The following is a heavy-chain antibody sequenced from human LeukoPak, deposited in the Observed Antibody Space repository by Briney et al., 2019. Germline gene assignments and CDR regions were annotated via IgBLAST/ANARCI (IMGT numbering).Heavy chain of an antibody. CDR3: ARDYFDSSDYPQTYYYYYMDV. D-gene: IGHD3-22*01. CDR1: GFTFSRYS. V-gene: IGHV3-21*04. CDR2: ISSTSAFI. Sequence: PGGSLRLSCAASGFTFSRYSMNWVRQAPGKGLEWVSSISSTSAFIYSADSVKGRFTISRDTAKNSLFLQMNTLRAEDTAVYYCARDYFDSSDYPQTYYYYYMDVGGKGTTVSVS. J-gene: IGHJ6*03.